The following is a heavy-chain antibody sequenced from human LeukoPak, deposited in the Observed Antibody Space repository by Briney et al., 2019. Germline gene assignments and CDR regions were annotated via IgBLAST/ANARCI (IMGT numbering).Heavy chain of an antibody. CDR3: TRALGGSPTGIFFDY. D-gene: IGHD1-26*01. CDR2: ISAYNGNR. J-gene: IGHJ4*02. CDR1: GYTFTSFG. V-gene: IGHV1-18*01. Sequence: ASVKVSCKASGYTFTSFGISWVRQAPGQGLEWMGWISAYNGNRNYAQKSQGSVTMTTDTSTSTAYMELRSLRSDDTPVYYCTRALGGSPTGIFFDYWGQGTLVTVSS.